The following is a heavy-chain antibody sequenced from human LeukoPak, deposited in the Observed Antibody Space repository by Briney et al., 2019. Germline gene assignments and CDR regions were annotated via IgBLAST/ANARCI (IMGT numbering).Heavy chain of an antibody. CDR2: IYSSGNT. J-gene: IGHJ3*02. Sequence: SETLTLTCTVSGASISSDSYYWSWIRQPAGKGLEWIVRIYSSGNTNYNPALMSRVTISLDTSKNQLSLSLSSVTAADTAVYYCARDMTGSGWNDAFDIWGQGTMVTVSS. CDR1: GASISSDSYY. CDR3: ARDMTGSGWNDAFDI. V-gene: IGHV4-61*02. D-gene: IGHD6-19*01.